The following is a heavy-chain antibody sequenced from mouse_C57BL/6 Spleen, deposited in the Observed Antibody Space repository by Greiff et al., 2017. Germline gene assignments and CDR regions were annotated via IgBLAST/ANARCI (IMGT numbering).Heavy chain of an antibody. CDR2: ISSGSSTI. V-gene: IGHV5-17*01. Sequence: EVQVVESGGGLVKPGGSLKLSCAASGFTFSDYGMHWVRQAPEKGLEWVAYISSGSSTIYYADTVKGRFTISRDNAKNTLFLQMTSLRSEDTAMYYCARSFYYGSSYDWFAYWGQGTLVTVSA. J-gene: IGHJ3*01. CDR3: ARSFYYGSSYDWFAY. CDR1: GFTFSDYG. D-gene: IGHD1-1*01.